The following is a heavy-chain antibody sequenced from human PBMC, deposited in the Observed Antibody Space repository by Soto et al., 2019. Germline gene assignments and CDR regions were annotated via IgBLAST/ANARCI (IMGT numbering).Heavy chain of an antibody. D-gene: IGHD5-18*01. CDR2: IIPIFGTA. V-gene: IGHV1-69*06. J-gene: IGHJ6*02. CDR3: AREASGYSYGPYYYYGMDV. Sequence: QVQLVQSGAEVKKPGSSVKVSCKASGGTFSSYAISWVRQAHGQGLEWMGGIIPIFGTANYAQKFQGRVTITADKSTSTAYMELSSLRSEDTAVYYCAREASGYSYGPYYYYGMDVWGQGTTVTVSS. CDR1: GGTFSSYA.